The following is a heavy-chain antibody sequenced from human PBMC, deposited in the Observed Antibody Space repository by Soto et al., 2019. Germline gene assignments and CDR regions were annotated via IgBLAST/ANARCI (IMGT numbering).Heavy chain of an antibody. Sequence: SGGSLRLSCAASGFTFSSYGMHWVRQAPGKGLEWVAVIWYDGSNKYYADSVKGRFTISRDNSKNTLYLQMNSLRAEDTAVYYCARDLGYCSGGSCYYYGMDVWGQGTTVTVSS. J-gene: IGHJ6*02. D-gene: IGHD2-15*01. CDR2: IWYDGSNK. V-gene: IGHV3-33*01. CDR3: ARDLGYCSGGSCYYYGMDV. CDR1: GFTFSSYG.